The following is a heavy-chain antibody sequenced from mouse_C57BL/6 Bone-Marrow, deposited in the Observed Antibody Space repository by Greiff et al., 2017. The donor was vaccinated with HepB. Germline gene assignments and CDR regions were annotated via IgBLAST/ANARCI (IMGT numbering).Heavy chain of an antibody. Sequence: QVQLQQSDAELVKPGASVKISCKVSGYTFTDHTIHWMKQRPEQGLEWIGYIYPGDGSTKYNEKFKGKANLTADKSSSTAYMQLNSLTSEDSAVYFCARGEYYGSSTDWFAYWGQGTPLTVSA. CDR1: GYTFTDHT. J-gene: IGHJ3*01. D-gene: IGHD1-1*01. V-gene: IGHV1-78*01. CDR3: ARGEYYGSSTDWFAY. CDR2: IYPGDGST.